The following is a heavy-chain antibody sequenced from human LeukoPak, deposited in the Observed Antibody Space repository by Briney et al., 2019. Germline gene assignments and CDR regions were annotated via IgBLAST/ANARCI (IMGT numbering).Heavy chain of an antibody. Sequence: GGSLRLSCAASGFAFSTNWMHWVRHAPGKGLEWVSAISGSGGSTYYADSVKGRFTISRDNSKNTLYLQMNSLRAEDTAVYYCAKDRGVRIAAAGGFDPWGQGTLVTVSS. CDR1: GFAFSTNW. J-gene: IGHJ5*02. V-gene: IGHV3-23*01. D-gene: IGHD6-13*01. CDR2: ISGSGGST. CDR3: AKDRGVRIAAAGGFDP.